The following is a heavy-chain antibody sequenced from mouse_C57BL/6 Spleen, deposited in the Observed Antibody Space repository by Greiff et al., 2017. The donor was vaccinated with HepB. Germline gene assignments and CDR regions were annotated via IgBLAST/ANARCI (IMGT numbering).Heavy chain of an antibody. Sequence: EVKVVESGEGLVKPGGSLKLSCAASGFTFSSYAMSWVRQTPEKRLEWVAYISSGGDYIYYADTVKGRFTISRDNARNTLYLQMSSLKSEDTAMYYCTRDRGNGGFAYWGQGTLVTVSA. CDR3: TRDRGNGGFAY. J-gene: IGHJ3*01. D-gene: IGHD2-1*01. CDR2: ISSGGDYI. CDR1: GFTFSSYA. V-gene: IGHV5-9-1*02.